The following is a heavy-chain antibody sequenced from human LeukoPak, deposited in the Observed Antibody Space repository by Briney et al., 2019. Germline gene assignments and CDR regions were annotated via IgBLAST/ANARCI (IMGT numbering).Heavy chain of an antibody. J-gene: IGHJ6*03. Sequence: GGSLRLSCAASGFDFSKYTMSWVRQAPGKGPEWVSSISSGSRRIHYADSMRGRFTISRDNSKNTLYLQMNSLRAEDTAVYYCASYPLGYCSSTSCRVDYYYYYMDVWGKGTTVTVSS. CDR1: GFDFSKYT. CDR3: ASYPLGYCSSTSCRVDYYYYYMDV. D-gene: IGHD2-2*01. V-gene: IGHV3-21*01. CDR2: ISSGSRRI.